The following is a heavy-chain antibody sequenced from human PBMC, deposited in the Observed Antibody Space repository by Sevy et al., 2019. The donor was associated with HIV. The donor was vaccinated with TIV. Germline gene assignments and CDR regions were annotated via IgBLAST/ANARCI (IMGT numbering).Heavy chain of an antibody. J-gene: IGHJ4*02. V-gene: IGHV3-23*01. D-gene: IGHD3-10*01. CDR2: ISLSGGDT. CDR1: GFTFSTYA. Sequence: GGSLRLSCAASGFTFSTYAMTWVRRAPGKGLEWVSDISLSGGDTDYTDSVKGRFTISRDNSKNTLYLQMISLRAEDTAVYYCAKDRVSGTYYTGDFDYWGQGTLVTVSS. CDR3: AKDRVSGTYYTGDFDY.